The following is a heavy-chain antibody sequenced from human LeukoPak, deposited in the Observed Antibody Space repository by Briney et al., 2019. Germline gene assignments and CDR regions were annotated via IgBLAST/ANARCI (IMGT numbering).Heavy chain of an antibody. CDR3: ARALLRGVYYYDSSGYSPDAFDI. J-gene: IGHJ3*02. CDR2: IYYSGST. Sequence: SETLSLTCTVSGGSISSYYWSWIRQPPGKGLEWIGYIYYSGSTNYNPSLKSRVTISVDTSKNQFSLKLSSVTAADTAVYYCARALLRGVYYYDSSGYSPDAFDIWGQGTMVTVSS. D-gene: IGHD3-22*01. CDR1: GGSISSYY. V-gene: IGHV4-59*01.